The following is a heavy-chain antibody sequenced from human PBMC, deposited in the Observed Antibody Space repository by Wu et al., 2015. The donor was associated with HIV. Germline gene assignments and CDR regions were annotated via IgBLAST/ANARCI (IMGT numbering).Heavy chain of an antibody. CDR3: ARDVSVGYYDILTGYYQPQYYYGLDV. D-gene: IGHD3-9*01. V-gene: IGHV1-69*05. J-gene: IGHJ6*02. CDR2: IIPIFDTS. CDR1: GGTFSNYA. Sequence: QVQLVQSGVEVKKPGSSVKVSCKTSGGTFSNYAINWVRQAPGQGLEWMGMIIPIFDTSNYAQKFQGRVTITTDESTSTAYMELSSLRSDDTAVYYCARDVSVGYYDILTGYYQPQYYYGLDVWGQGTPVTVTS.